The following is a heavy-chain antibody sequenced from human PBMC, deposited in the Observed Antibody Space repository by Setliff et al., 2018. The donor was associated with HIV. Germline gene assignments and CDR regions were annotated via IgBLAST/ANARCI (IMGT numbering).Heavy chain of an antibody. CDR1: GFSFRSYA. Sequence: GGSLRLSCAASGFSFRSYAVSWVRQAPGKGLEWVSVISGSGDITYYRESVKGRFTVSRDNAKNSLYLQMNSLRAEDTAVYYCAKTQTVITVYGPFDSWGQGTPVTVSS. D-gene: IGHD4-4*01. V-gene: IGHV3-23*01. J-gene: IGHJ4*02. CDR3: AKTQTVITVYGPFDS. CDR2: ISGSGDIT.